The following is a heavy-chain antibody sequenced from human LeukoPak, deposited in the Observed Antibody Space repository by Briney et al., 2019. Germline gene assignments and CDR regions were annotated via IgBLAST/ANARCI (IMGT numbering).Heavy chain of an antibody. CDR1: GYTFTGYN. J-gene: IGHJ4*02. CDR2: INPNNGAT. V-gene: IGHV1-2*02. Sequence: ASVKVSCKASGYTFTGYNMHWMRQAPGQGLEWMGWINPNNGATNYAQKFQGRVTMTRDTSISTAYMELSRLTSDDTAVYYCAAPGGSLDYWGQGTLVTVSS. D-gene: IGHD2-15*01. CDR3: AAPGGSLDY.